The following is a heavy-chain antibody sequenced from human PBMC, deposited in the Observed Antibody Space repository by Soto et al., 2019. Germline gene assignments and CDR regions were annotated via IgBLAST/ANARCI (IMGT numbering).Heavy chain of an antibody. Sequence: QLQLQESGPGLVKPSETLSLTCTVSGGSISSSSYYWGWIRQPPGKGLEWIGSIYYSGSTYYNPSLKSRVSISVDTSKNHFSLKLSCVTAADKAVYYCARQTYYDFWSGYSPTHFDYWGQGTLVTVSS. J-gene: IGHJ4*02. CDR1: GGSISSSSYY. CDR3: ARQTYYDFWSGYSPTHFDY. D-gene: IGHD3-3*01. CDR2: IYYSGST. V-gene: IGHV4-39*01.